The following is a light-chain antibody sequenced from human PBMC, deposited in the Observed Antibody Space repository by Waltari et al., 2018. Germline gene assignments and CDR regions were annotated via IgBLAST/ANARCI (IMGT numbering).Light chain of an antibody. J-gene: IGKJ2*01. Sequence: DVVMTQSPLSLPVTLGQPASISCRSSQGLVHSDGNTYLSWFQQRPGQSPRRLSYEVSNRDSGVPDRFSGSGSGTDFTLKISRVEAEDVAVYYCMQATHWSYTFGQGTKLEIK. CDR2: EVS. CDR3: MQATHWSYT. CDR1: QGLVHSDGNTY. V-gene: IGKV2-30*02.